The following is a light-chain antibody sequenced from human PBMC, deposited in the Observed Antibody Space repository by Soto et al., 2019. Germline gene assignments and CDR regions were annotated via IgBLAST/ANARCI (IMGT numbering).Light chain of an antibody. Sequence: IVLTQSPATLSLSPGERATLSCRASQSVNSNLAWYQQKPGQAPRLLMYGASTRATGIPARFSGSGSGTEFTLTISSLQSEDFAVYYCQQYDDWPPWTFGQGTKVDIK. V-gene: IGKV3-15*01. CDR3: QQYDDWPPWT. CDR1: QSVNSN. J-gene: IGKJ1*01. CDR2: GAS.